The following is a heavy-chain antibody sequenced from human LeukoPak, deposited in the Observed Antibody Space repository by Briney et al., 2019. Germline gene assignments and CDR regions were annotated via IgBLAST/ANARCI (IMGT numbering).Heavy chain of an antibody. CDR3: ARGGVAAKYYFDY. Sequence: SESLSLTCTVSGGSISPLYWGWIRQPPGKGLEFIGYIYYSGTTNYNPSLRSRVTLSVDTSKNQFSLKLSSVTAADTAVYYCARGGVAAKYYFDYWGPGTLVTVSS. V-gene: IGHV4-59*11. J-gene: IGHJ4*02. CDR1: GGSISPLY. D-gene: IGHD3-10*01. CDR2: IYYSGTT.